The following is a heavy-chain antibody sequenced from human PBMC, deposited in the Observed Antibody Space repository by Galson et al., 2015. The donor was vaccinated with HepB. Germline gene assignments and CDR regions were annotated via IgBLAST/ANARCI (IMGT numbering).Heavy chain of an antibody. Sequence: SVKVSCKASGYTFTSYGISWVRQAPRQGLEWMGWISAYNGNTNYAQKLQGRVTMTTDTSTSTAYMELRSLRSDDTAVYYCARDYTYYGSGSYGYWGQGTLVTVSS. J-gene: IGHJ4*02. V-gene: IGHV1-18*01. CDR1: GYTFTSYG. D-gene: IGHD3-10*01. CDR3: ARDYTYYGSGSYGY. CDR2: ISAYNGNT.